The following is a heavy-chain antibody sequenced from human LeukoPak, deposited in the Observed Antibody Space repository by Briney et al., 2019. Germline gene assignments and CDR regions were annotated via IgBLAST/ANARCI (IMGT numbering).Heavy chain of an antibody. CDR1: EFTFSGYW. CDR3: ARQRVGFFRS. V-gene: IGHV3-7*01. D-gene: IGHD2-15*01. Sequence: PGGSLRLSCAASEFTFSGYWMNWVRQAPGKGPEWVANINQDGSEKHYVDSVKGRFTISRDNAKNSLFLQMNSLRTEDTAVYYCARQRVGFFRSWGQGTLVTVSS. CDR2: INQDGSEK. J-gene: IGHJ5*02.